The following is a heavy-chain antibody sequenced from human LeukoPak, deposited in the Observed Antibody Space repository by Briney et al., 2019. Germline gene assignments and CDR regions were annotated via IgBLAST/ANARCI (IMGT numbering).Heavy chain of an antibody. CDR3: AKSPKTGFLFDY. V-gene: IGHV3-66*01. CDR1: GFTVSTNY. CDR2: IYGGVST. J-gene: IGHJ4*02. D-gene: IGHD1-1*01. Sequence: GGSLRLSCAASGFTVSTNYMSWVRQAPGKGLEWVSVIYGGVSTVYADSVQGRFTISRDNSENTLYLQMNSLRAEDTAVYYCAKSPKTGFLFDYWGKGTLVTVSS.